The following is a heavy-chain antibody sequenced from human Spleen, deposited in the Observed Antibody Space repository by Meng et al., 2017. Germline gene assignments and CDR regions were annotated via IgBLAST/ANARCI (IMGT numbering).Heavy chain of an antibody. J-gene: IGHJ4*02. CDR1: GFTFSSYD. CDR2: IGTAGDT. CDR3: ARVKVPTVAYYFDY. Sequence: GESLKISCAASGFTFSSYDMHWVRQATGKGLEWVSAIGTAGDTYYPGSVKGRFTISRENAKNSLYLQMNSLRAEDTALYYCARVKVPTVAYYFDYWGQGTLVTVSS. D-gene: IGHD4-23*01. V-gene: IGHV3-13*01.